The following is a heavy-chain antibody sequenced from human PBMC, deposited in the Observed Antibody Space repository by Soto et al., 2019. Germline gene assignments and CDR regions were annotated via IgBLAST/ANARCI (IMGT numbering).Heavy chain of an antibody. CDR3: ARDRRPYQYDSAGYHNYYYYGMDV. Sequence: PSETLSLTCTVSGASVSGGRYHWTWIRQPPGKGLEWIGYITNSGITNYNPSLKSRVTISVDTSKNQFSLRLTSVTAADTVVYYCARDRRPYQYDSAGYHNYYYYGMDVWGLGTTVTVSS. CDR2: ITNSGIT. J-gene: IGHJ6*02. CDR1: GASVSGGRYH. D-gene: IGHD3-22*01. V-gene: IGHV4-61*01.